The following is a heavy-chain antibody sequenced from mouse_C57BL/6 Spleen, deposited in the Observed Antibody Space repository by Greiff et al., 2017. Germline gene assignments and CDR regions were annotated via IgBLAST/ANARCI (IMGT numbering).Heavy chain of an antibody. CDR2: IHPNSGST. V-gene: IGHV1-64*01. D-gene: IGHD1-1*01. CDR3: AVGLLDCGSSYNAMDY. CDR1: GYTFTSYW. Sequence: VQLQQPGAELVKPGASVKLSCKASGYTFTSYWMHWVKQRPGQGLEWIGMIHPNSGSTNYNEKFKGKATLTVDKSSSTAYMQLSSLTSEDSAVYYCAVGLLDCGSSYNAMDYWGQGTSVTVSS. J-gene: IGHJ4*01.